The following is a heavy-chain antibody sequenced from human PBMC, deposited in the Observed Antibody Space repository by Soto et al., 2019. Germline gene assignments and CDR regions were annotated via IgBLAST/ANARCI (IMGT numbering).Heavy chain of an antibody. J-gene: IGHJ3*02. CDR2: IYSGGST. Sequence: GGSLRLSCAASGFTVSSNYMSWVRQAPGKGLEWVSVIYSGGSTYYEDSVKGRFTIYRENSKNTLYLQMNSLRAEDTAVYYCARASEVLTGYPHAFDIWGQGTMVTVSS. D-gene: IGHD3-9*01. CDR3: ARASEVLTGYPHAFDI. CDR1: GFTVSSNY. V-gene: IGHV3-53*01.